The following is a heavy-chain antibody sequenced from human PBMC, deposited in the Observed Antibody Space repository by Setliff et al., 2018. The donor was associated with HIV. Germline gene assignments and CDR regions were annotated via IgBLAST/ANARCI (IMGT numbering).Heavy chain of an antibody. CDR1: GFTFSTYS. D-gene: IGHD3-3*01. V-gene: IGHV3-33*06. CDR3: AKAQWLLSHWGFDP. J-gene: IGHJ5*02. CDR2: IWYDANNK. Sequence: GGSLRLSCAASGFTFSTYSMNWVRQAPGKGLEWVAVIWYDANNKYYADSVKGRFTISRDNSKNTLYLQMNSLRAEDTAVYYCAKAQWLLSHWGFDPWGQGTLVTVSS.